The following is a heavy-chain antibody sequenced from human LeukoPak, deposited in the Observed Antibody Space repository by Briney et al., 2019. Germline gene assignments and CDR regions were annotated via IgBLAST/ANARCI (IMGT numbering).Heavy chain of an antibody. Sequence: GGSLRLSCAATGFSHNNYSMNWVRQAPGKGLEWVAYIRSSGSTIYYADSVKGRFTISRDTAKNSLYLQMNSLRDEDTAVYYCTRHLDALDYWGQGTLVTVSS. CDR1: GFSHNNYS. CDR3: TRHLDALDY. CDR2: IRSSGSTI. J-gene: IGHJ4*02. V-gene: IGHV3-48*02.